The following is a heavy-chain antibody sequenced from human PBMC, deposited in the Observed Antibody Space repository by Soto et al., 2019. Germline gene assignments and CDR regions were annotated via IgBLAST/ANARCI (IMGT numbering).Heavy chain of an antibody. CDR1: GFTFSSYG. J-gene: IGHJ5*02. D-gene: IGHD7-27*01. V-gene: IGHV3-30*18. CDR3: AKPGPLSTNPFDP. CDR2: ISYDGSNK. Sequence: PGGSLRLSCAASGFTFSSYGMHWVRQAPGKGLEWVAVISYDGSNKYYADSVKGRFTISRDNSKNTLYLQMNSLRAEDTDVYYCAKPGPLSTNPFDPWGQGTLVTVSS.